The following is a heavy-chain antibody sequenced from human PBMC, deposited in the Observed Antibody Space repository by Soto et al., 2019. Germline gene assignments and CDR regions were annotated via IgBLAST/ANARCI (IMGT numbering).Heavy chain of an antibody. D-gene: IGHD3-9*01. CDR3: ARRLGDLLTGHSYFDY. J-gene: IGHJ4*02. CDR2: ISWDGEK. Sequence: QITLKESGPTLVKPTQTLTLSCTFSGFSLNTRGVGVGWIRQPPGKALDCLGLISWDGEKRYSPSLKSRLTLTKAPSETQVLLTMTHMAPVDTATYYCARRLGDLLTGHSYFDYLCQGTLVTVSS. CDR1: GFSLNTRGVG. V-gene: IGHV2-5*02.